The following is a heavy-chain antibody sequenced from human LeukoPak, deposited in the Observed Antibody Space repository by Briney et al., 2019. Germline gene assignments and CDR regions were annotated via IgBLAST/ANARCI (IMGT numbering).Heavy chain of an antibody. V-gene: IGHV3-48*01. J-gene: IGHJ6*03. CDR1: GFTFSSYS. Sequence: GGSLRLSCAASGFTFSSYSMNWVRQAPGKGPEWVSYISSSSSTIYYADSVKGRFTISRDNAKNSLYLQMNSLRAEDTAVYYCARDTVTPYYYYYYMDVWGKGTTVTVSS. CDR3: ARDTVTPYYYYYYMDV. D-gene: IGHD4-11*01. CDR2: ISSSSSTI.